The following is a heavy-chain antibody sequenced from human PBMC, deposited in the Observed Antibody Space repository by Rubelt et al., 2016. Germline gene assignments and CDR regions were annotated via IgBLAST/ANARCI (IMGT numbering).Heavy chain of an antibody. D-gene: IGHD3-22*01. V-gene: IGHV3-48*01. CDR3: ARDYYDSSGYYCDAFDI. CDR1: GFTFSSYA. Sequence: VQLVESGGGVVQPGRSLRLSCAASGFTFSSYAMHWVRQAPGKGLEWVSYISSSSSTIYYADSVKGRFTISRDNAKNSLYLQRNSLRAEDTAVYYCARDYYDSSGYYCDAFDIWGQGTMVTVSS. CDR2: ISSSSSTI. J-gene: IGHJ3*02.